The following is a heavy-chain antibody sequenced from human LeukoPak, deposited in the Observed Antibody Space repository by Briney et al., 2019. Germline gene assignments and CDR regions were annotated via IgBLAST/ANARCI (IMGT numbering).Heavy chain of an antibody. CDR2: IYHSGST. Sequence: PSGTLSLTCAVSGGSISSSNWWSWVRQPPGKGLEWIGEIYHSGSTNYNPSLKSRVIISVDKSKNQFSLKLSSVTAADTAVYYCARVVSLCSGGSCYPDTYYYYMDVWGKGTTVTVSS. CDR1: GGSISSSNW. J-gene: IGHJ6*03. CDR3: ARVVSLCSGGSCYPDTYYYYMDV. D-gene: IGHD2-15*01. V-gene: IGHV4-4*02.